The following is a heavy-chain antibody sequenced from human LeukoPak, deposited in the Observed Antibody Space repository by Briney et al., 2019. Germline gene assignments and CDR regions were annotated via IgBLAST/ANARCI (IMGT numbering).Heavy chain of an antibody. CDR3: ARDIGNSGSPLDC. CDR2: IWYDGSNK. CDR1: GFTFSSYD. D-gene: IGHD3-10*01. J-gene: IGHJ4*02. V-gene: IGHV3-33*01. Sequence: GGSLRLSCAASGFTFSSYDMHWVRQAPGKGLEWVAIIWYDGSNKYYVDSVKGRFTISRDNSKSTLLLQMNSLRAEDTAVYYCARDIGNSGSPLDCWGQGTLVTVSS.